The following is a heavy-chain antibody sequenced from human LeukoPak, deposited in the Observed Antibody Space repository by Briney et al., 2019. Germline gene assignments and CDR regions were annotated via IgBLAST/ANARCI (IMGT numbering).Heavy chain of an antibody. J-gene: IGHJ4*02. V-gene: IGHV4-30-2*01. CDR2: IYHSGST. CDR1: GGSIISDGYA. D-gene: IGHD2-21*01. Sequence: SETLSLTCAVSGGSIISDGYAWNWIRQPPGKGLEWIGYIYHSGSTYYNPSLKSRVTISVDRSKNQFSLNLSSVTAADTAVYYCARACGGNCYFDYWGQGTLITVSS. CDR3: ARACGGNCYFDY.